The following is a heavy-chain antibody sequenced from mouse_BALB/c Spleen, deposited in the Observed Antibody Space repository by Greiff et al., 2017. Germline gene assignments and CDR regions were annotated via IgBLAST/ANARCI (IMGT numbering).Heavy chain of an antibody. V-gene: IGHV3-8*02. D-gene: IGHD2-10*02. Sequence: EVKLVESGPSLVKPSQTLSLTCSVTGDSITSGYWNWIRKFPGNKLEYMGYISYSGSTYYNPSLKSRISITRDTSKNQYYLQLNSVTTEDTATYYCARKGYGNPYAMDYWGQGTSVTVSS. CDR1: GDSITSGY. CDR2: ISYSGST. CDR3: ARKGYGNPYAMDY. J-gene: IGHJ4*01.